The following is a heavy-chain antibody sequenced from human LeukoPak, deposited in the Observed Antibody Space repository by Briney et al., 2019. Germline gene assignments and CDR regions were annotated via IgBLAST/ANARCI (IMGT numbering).Heavy chain of an antibody. CDR2: ISSSSSYI. CDR3: ARGDSSSWAGNWFDP. V-gene: IGHV3-21*01. CDR1: GFTFSSYS. J-gene: IGHJ5*02. Sequence: GGSLRLSCAASGFTFSSYSMNWVRQAPGKGLEWVSSISSSSSYIYYADSVKGRFTISRDNAKNSLYLQMNSLRAEDTAVYYCARGDSSSWAGNWFDPWGRGTRVTVSS. D-gene: IGHD6-13*01.